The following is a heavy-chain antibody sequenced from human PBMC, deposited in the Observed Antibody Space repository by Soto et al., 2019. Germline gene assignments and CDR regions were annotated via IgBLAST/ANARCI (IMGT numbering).Heavy chain of an antibody. D-gene: IGHD3-3*01. CDR3: ARDYYDFWSGYSTYYYYGMDV. V-gene: IGHV3-21*01. CDR2: ISSSSSYI. CDR1: GFTFSSYS. Sequence: GGSLRLSCAASGFTFSSYSMNWVRQAPGKGLEWVSSISSSSSYIYYADSVKGRFTISRDNAKNSLYLQMNSLRAEDTAVYYCARDYYDFWSGYSTYYYYGMDVWGQGTTVTVSS. J-gene: IGHJ6*02.